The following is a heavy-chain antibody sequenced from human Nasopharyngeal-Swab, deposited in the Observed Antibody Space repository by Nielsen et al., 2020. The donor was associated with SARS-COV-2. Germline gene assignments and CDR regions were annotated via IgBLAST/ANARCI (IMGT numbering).Heavy chain of an antibody. CDR3: AREGTAMAFGY. V-gene: IGHV4-59*01. CDR1: GGSISSYY. CDR2: IYYSGST. J-gene: IGHJ4*02. D-gene: IGHD5-18*01. Sequence: SETLSLTCTVPGGSISSYYWSWIRQPPGKGLEWIGYIYYSGSTNYNPSLKSRVTISVDTSKNQFSLKLSSVTAADTAVYYCAREGTAMAFGYWGQGTLVTVSS.